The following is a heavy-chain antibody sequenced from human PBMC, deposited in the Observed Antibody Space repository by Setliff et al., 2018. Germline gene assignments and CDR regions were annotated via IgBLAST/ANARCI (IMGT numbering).Heavy chain of an antibody. CDR2: ISSSGYTI. CDR3: AKARDAHNWNSYYFDN. Sequence: GGSLRLSCEASGFTLDDYYMTWIRQAPGKGLEWISYISSSGYTIYYANSVKGRFSISRDDALNSLFLQMNSLRPDDGALYFCAKARDAHNWNSYYFDNWGQGTLVTVSS. V-gene: IGHV3-11*01. CDR1: GFTLDDYY. J-gene: IGHJ4*02. D-gene: IGHD1-20*01.